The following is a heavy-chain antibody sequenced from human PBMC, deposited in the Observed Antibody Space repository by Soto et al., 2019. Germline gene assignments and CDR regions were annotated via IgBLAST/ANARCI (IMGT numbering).Heavy chain of an antibody. CDR3: AHRPAHGLGVAGTFDS. CDR2: IYWDDDK. J-gene: IGHJ4*02. Sequence: QITLKESGPTLVKPTQTLTLTCTFSGFSFTTTGGGVGWIRQPPGKALEWLALIYWDDDKRYSPSLKSRLTITRDTSKTQVVLTMTTMAPVDTATYYCAHRPAHGLGVAGTFDSWGQGILVTVSS. V-gene: IGHV2-5*02. CDR1: GFSFTTTGGG. D-gene: IGHD6-19*01.